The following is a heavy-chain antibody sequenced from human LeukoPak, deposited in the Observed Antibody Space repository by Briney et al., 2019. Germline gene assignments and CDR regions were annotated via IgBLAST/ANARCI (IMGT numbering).Heavy chain of an antibody. CDR1: GFTFSSYA. Sequence: GGSLRLSCAASGFTFSSYAMSWVRQAPGKGLEWVSAISGSGGSTYYADSVKGRFTISRDNSKNTLYLQMNSLRAEDTAVYSCAKDLGGDYYGLGSYYAFDIWGQGTMVTVSS. D-gene: IGHD3-10*01. J-gene: IGHJ3*02. CDR3: AKDLGGDYYGLGSYYAFDI. V-gene: IGHV3-23*01. CDR2: ISGSGGST.